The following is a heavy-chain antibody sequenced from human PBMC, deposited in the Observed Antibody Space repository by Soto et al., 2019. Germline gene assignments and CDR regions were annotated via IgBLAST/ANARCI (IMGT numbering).Heavy chain of an antibody. CDR1: GFTFSSYA. J-gene: IGHJ6*02. V-gene: IGHV3-23*01. D-gene: IGHD3-10*01. Sequence: EVQLLESGGGLLQPGGSLRLSCAASGFTFSSYAMSWVRQAPGKGLEWVSTISASGGSTYHADSVKGRFTISRDNSKNTLYLQMNSLRDEDTAAYYCAKDMRGSVNYYIYGMDVWGQGTTVAVS. CDR3: AKDMRGSVNYYIYGMDV. CDR2: ISASGGST.